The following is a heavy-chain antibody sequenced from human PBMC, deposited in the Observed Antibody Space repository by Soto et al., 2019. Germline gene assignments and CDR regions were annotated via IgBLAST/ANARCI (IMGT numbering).Heavy chain of an antibody. CDR3: AKDLGNYYYDSSGYSSYGMDV. J-gene: IGHJ6*02. D-gene: IGHD3-22*01. CDR2: ISSSSSYI. CDR1: GFTFSRYN. V-gene: IGHV3-21*04. Sequence: GGSLRLSCAASGFTFSRYNMNWVRQAPGKGLEWVASISSSSSYIYYADSVKGRFTISRDNAKSSLYLQMNSLRAEDTAVYYCAKDLGNYYYDSSGYSSYGMDVWGQGTTVTVSS.